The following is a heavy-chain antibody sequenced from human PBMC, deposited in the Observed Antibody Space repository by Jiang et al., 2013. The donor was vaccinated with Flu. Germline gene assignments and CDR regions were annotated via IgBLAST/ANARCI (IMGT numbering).Heavy chain of an antibody. CDR2: IYYSGST. V-gene: IGHV4-59*01. J-gene: IGHJ5*02. Sequence: GSGLVKPSETLSLTCTVSGGSISSYYWSWIRQPPGKGLEWIGYIYYSGSTNYNPSLKSRVTISVDTSKNQFSLKLSSVTAADTAVYYCARDRAGYSGYDLSGWFDPWGQGTLVTVSS. D-gene: IGHD5-12*01. CDR3: ARDRAGYSGYDLSGWFDP. CDR1: GGSISSYY.